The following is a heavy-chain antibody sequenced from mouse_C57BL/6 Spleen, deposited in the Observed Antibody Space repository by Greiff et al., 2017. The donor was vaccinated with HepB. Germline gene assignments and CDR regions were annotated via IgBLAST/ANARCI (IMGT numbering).Heavy chain of an antibody. CDR1: GYTFTSYC. CDR2: IDPSDSYT. V-gene: IGHV1-69*01. CDR3: ARSAYFDY. Sequence: QVQLQQPGAELVLPGASVKLSCTASGYTFTSYCMHWVKPSPGQYLKWIGVIDPSDSYTNYNQKFKGKSTLTVDKSSSTAYMQLSSLTSEDSAVYYCARSAYFDYWGQGTTLTVSS. J-gene: IGHJ2*01.